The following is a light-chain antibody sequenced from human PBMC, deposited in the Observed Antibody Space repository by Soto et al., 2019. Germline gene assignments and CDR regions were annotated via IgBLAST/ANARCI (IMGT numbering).Light chain of an antibody. J-gene: IGKJ4*02. CDR3: QQRSNWPG. CDR2: DAS. V-gene: IGKV3-11*01. Sequence: EIVLTQSPATLSLSPGDRATLSCRTRTNVSSYLAWYQQKPGQAPRLLIYDASNRATGIPARFSGSGSGTDFTLTIISLEPEDFAVYYCQQRSNWPGFGGGTKVEIK. CDR1: TNVSSY.